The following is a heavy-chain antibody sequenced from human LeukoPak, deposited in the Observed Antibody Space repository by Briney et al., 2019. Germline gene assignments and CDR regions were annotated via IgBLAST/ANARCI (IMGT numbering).Heavy chain of an antibody. J-gene: IGHJ6*02. D-gene: IGHD3-3*01. CDR2: IYHSGSGST. V-gene: IGHV4-30-2*01. Sequence: SETLSLTCTVSGGSISSGGHSWSWIRQPPGKGLEWIGYIYHSGSGSTYYNPSLKSRVTISIDKSKNQFSLKLNSVTAADTAVYYCARINDFWSGPTLDVWGQGTTVTVS. CDR1: GGSISSGGHS. CDR3: ARINDFWSGPTLDV.